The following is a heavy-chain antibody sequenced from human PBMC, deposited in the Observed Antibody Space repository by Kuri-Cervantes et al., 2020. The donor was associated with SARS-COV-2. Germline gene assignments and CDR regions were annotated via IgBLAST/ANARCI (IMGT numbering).Heavy chain of an antibody. Sequence: ASVKVSCKASGYTFTSHDIKWVRQATGQGLEWMGWMSPNSGKTAYAQKFQGRVTIVSTAYMELSSLRSDDTAVYYCARGGGYYDSSGYYYFDYWGQGTLVTVSS. D-gene: IGHD3-22*01. CDR2: MSPNSGKT. CDR3: ARGGGYYDSSGYYYFDY. J-gene: IGHJ4*02. V-gene: IGHV1-8*03. CDR1: GYTFTSHD.